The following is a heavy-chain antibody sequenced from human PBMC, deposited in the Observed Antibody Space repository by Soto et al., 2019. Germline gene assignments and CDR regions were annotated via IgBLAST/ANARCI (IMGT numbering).Heavy chain of an antibody. CDR1: GFAFRSYN. V-gene: IGHV3-21*01. Sequence: EVQLVESGGGLVKPGGSLTLSCGASGFAFRSYNMNWVRQAPGKGLEWVASISSGSSNIYYADSVKGRFTISRDNAKNSVYLQMDRLRAEDSAVYYCASTTVVAATFDFWGQGTLVTVSS. CDR3: ASTTVVAATFDF. CDR2: ISSGSSNI. J-gene: IGHJ4*02. D-gene: IGHD2-15*01.